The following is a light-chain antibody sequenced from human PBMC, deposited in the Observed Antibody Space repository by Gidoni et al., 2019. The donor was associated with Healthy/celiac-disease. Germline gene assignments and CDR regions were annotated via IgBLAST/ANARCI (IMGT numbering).Light chain of an antibody. Sequence: IVMTQSPLSLPVTPGEPASISCRSSQSLLHSNGYNYLDWYLQKPGQSPQLLIYLGSNRASGVPDRCSGSGSGTDFTLKISRVEAEDVGVYYCMQALQTPRTFGPGTKVDIK. CDR1: QSLLHSNGYNY. V-gene: IGKV2-28*01. J-gene: IGKJ3*01. CDR3: MQALQTPRT. CDR2: LGS.